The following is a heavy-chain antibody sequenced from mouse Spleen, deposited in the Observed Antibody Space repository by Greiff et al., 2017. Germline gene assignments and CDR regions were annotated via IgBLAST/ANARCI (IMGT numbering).Heavy chain of an antibody. CDR1: GFTFSDYY. CDR3: ARDGPMDY. V-gene: IGHV5-4*02. CDR2: ISDGGSYT. J-gene: IGHJ4*01. Sequence: EVKLVESGGGLVKPGGSLKLSCAASGFTFSDYYMYWVRQTPEKRLEWVATISDGGSYTYYPDSVKGRFTISRDNAKNNLYLQMSSLKSEDTAMYYCARDGPMDYWGQGTSVTVSS.